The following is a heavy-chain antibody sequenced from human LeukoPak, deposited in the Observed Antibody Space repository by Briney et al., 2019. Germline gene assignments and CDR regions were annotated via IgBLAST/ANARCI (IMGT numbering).Heavy chain of an antibody. CDR1: GYTFTNYG. J-gene: IGHJ6*02. CDR2: INAGNGNT. V-gene: IGHV1-3*01. Sequence: ASVKVSCKASGYTFTNYGISWVRQAPGQRLEWMGWINAGNGNTKYSQKFKGRVTITRDTSASTAYMELSSLRSEDTAVYYCARDQKANPSSHSSGWYNYYYGMDVWGQGTTVTVSS. D-gene: IGHD6-19*01. CDR3: ARDQKANPSSHSSGWYNYYYGMDV.